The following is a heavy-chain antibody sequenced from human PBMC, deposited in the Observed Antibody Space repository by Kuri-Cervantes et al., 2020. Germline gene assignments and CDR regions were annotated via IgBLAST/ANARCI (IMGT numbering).Heavy chain of an antibody. Sequence: GGSLRLSCAASGFTFSSYAMHWVRQAPGKGLEWVAVISYDGSNKYYADSVKGRFTISRDNSKNTLYLQMNSLRAEDTAVYYCAKSFGKVGATGYFDYWGQGTLVTVSS. D-gene: IGHD1-26*01. CDR3: AKSFGKVGATGYFDY. V-gene: IGHV3-30-3*02. J-gene: IGHJ4*02. CDR2: ISYDGSNK. CDR1: GFTFSSYA.